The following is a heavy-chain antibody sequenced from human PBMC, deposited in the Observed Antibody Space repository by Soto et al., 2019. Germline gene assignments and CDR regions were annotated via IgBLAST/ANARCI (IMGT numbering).Heavy chain of an antibody. Sequence: QITLKESGPTLVKPTQTLTLTCTFSGFSLSTSGVGVGWIRQPPGKALEWLAVIYWNDDKRYSPSLKSRLTITKGTSDNQVVLTMTNVDHVDTASYYCAHFNGYEEFEYWGQGTLVTVSS. V-gene: IGHV2-5*01. CDR1: GFSLSTSGVG. J-gene: IGHJ4*02. D-gene: IGHD5-12*01. CDR3: AHFNGYEEFEY. CDR2: IYWNDDK.